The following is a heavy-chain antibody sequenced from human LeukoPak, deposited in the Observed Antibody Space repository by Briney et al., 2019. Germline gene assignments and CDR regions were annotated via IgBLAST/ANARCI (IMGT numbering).Heavy chain of an antibody. J-gene: IGHJ4*02. Sequence: ASVKVSCKVSGYTLTELSMHWVRQAPGQGLEWMGWINPNSGGTNYAQKFQGWVTMTRDTSISTAYMELSRLRSDDTAVYYCARSQLGGFYFDYWGQGTLVTVSS. CDR2: INPNSGGT. V-gene: IGHV1-2*04. D-gene: IGHD6-25*01. CDR1: GYTLTELS. CDR3: ARSQLGGFYFDY.